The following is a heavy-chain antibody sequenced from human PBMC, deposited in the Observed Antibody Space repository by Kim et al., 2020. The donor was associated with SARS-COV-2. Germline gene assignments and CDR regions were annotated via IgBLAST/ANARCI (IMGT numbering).Heavy chain of an antibody. Sequence: AQKVQGRVTMTRDTSTSTVYMELSSMRSEDTAVYYCARDLWVTHYYGMDVWGQGTTVTVSS. D-gene: IGHD2-21*02. J-gene: IGHJ6*02. V-gene: IGHV1-46*04. CDR3: ARDLWVTHYYGMDV.